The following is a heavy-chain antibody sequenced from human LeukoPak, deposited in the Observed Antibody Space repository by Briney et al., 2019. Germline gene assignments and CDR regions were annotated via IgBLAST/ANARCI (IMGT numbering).Heavy chain of an antibody. J-gene: IGHJ3*02. CDR2: INHSGST. CDR3: ARAHDYGDYVWAFDI. CDR1: GGSFSGYY. D-gene: IGHD4-17*01. V-gene: IGHV4-34*01. Sequence: SETLSLTCAVYGGSFSGYYWSWIRQPPGKGPEWIGEINHSGSTNYNPSLKSRVTISVDTSKNQFSLKLSSVTAADTAVYYCARAHDYGDYVWAFDIWGQGTMVTVSS.